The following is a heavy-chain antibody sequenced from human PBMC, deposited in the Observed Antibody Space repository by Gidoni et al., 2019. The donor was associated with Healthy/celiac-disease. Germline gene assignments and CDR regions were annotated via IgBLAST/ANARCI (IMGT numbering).Heavy chain of an antibody. CDR3: ARDRDYGDYGDYYYYGMDV. CDR2: IIPIFGTA. D-gene: IGHD4-17*01. CDR1: GGSFSRYA. Sequence: QVQLVQSGAEVKKPGSSVKVSCEASGGSFSRYAISWVRQAPGQGLEWRGGIIPIFGTANYAQKFQGRVPITADESTSTAYMELSGLRSEDTAVYYCARDRDYGDYGDYYYYGMDVWGQGTTVTVSS. V-gene: IGHV1-69*01. J-gene: IGHJ6*02.